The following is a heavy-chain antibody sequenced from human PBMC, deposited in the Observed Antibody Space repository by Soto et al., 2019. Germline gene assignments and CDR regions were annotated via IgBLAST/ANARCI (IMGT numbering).Heavy chain of an antibody. Sequence: ASVKVSCNASGYTFTSCYMHLVRQAPGQGLEWMGIINPSGGSTSYAQKFQGRVTMTRDTSTSTVYMELSSLRSEDTAVYYCARVVGATIFGVVIIPGYYGMDVWGQGTMVTVSS. J-gene: IGHJ6*02. CDR2: INPSGGST. CDR3: ARVVGATIFGVVIIPGYYGMDV. V-gene: IGHV1-46*01. CDR1: GYTFTSCY. D-gene: IGHD3-3*01.